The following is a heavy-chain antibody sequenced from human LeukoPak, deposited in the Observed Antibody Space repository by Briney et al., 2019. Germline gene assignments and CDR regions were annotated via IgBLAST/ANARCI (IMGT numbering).Heavy chain of an antibody. D-gene: IGHD2-2*01. V-gene: IGHV3-69-1*01. CDR3: TREDCSNVRCYGASDA. Sequence: GGSLRLSWVASGFTFTSYAMSWVRQAPGKGLEYVSSISSANHMYYADSVKGRFTISRDNAKNSLFLQMNNLRGEDTAVYYCTREDCSNVRCYGASDAWGQGTLVTVSS. J-gene: IGHJ5*02. CDR1: GFTFTSYA. CDR2: ISSANHM.